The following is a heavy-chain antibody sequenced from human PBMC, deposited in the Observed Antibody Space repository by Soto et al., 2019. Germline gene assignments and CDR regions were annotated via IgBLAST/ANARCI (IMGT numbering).Heavy chain of an antibody. J-gene: IGHJ4*02. V-gene: IGHV3-11*01. D-gene: IGHD2-8*01. CDR2: ISSRSSTI. CDR1: GFTFSDYY. Sequence: QVQLVGSGGSLVKPGGSLRLSCAASGFTFSDYYMSWIRQAPGKGLEWVSYISSRSSTIFYADSVKGRFTISRDNVKNSLYLQMNSLRAEDTAVYYCASGTNGAFFVYWGQGILVTVSS. CDR3: ASGTNGAFFVY.